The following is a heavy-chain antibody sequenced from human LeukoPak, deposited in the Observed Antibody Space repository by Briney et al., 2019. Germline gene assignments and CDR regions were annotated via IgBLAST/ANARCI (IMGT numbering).Heavy chain of an antibody. J-gene: IGHJ4*02. D-gene: IGHD6-6*01. Sequence: GGSLRLSCAASGFTFSSYSMNWVRQAPGKGLEWVSSISSSSSYIYYADSVKGRFTISRDNAKNSLYLQMNSLRGEDTAVYYCARSRYSTSSGGFDYWGQGTLVTVSS. CDR3: ARSRYSTSSGGFDY. CDR1: GFTFSSYS. CDR2: ISSSSSYI. V-gene: IGHV3-21*01.